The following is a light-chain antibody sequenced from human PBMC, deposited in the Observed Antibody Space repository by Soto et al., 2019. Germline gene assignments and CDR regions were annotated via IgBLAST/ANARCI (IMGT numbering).Light chain of an antibody. J-gene: IGKJ2*01. CDR3: QRYGTSPQDYT. V-gene: IGKV3-20*01. Sequence: EIVLTQSPGTLSLSLGDRATLSCRASQSVSSYYLAWYQQKPGQAPRLLIHGASTRATGIPDRFSGSGSGTDFTLTISRLEPEDFAVDYCQRYGTSPQDYTFGQGTMLEIK. CDR2: GAS. CDR1: QSVSSYY.